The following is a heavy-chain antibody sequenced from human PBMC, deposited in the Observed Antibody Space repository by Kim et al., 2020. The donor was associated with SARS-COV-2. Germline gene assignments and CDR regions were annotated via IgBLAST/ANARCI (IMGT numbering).Heavy chain of an antibody. CDR2: IYYSGST. V-gene: IGHV4-59*12. J-gene: IGHJ2*01. CDR3: ARDRRGWLQSGLNWYLDL. D-gene: IGHD5-12*01. CDR1: GGSISSYY. Sequence: SETLSLTCTVSGGSISSYYWSWIRQPPGKGLEWIGYIYYSGSTNYNPSLKSRVTISVDTSKNQFSLKLSSVTAADTAVYYCARDRRGWLQSGLNWYLDLWGRGTLVTVSS.